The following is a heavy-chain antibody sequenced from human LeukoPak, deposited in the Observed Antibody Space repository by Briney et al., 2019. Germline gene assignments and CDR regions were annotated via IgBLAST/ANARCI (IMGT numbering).Heavy chain of an antibody. CDR3: ARQGWIQM. Sequence: GESLKISCRGSGYNFTTYWLGWVRQRPGKGLEWMGIIYPGDSNSTYSPSFQGQVTFSADKSISTAYLQWPSLKASDTAMYYCARQGWIQMWGQGTLVTVSS. V-gene: IGHV5-51*01. CDR1: GYNFTTYW. CDR2: IYPGDSNS. J-gene: IGHJ4*02. D-gene: IGHD5-18*01.